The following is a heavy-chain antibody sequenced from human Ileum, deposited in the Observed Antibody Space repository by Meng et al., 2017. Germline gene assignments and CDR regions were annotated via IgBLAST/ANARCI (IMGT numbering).Heavy chain of an antibody. Sequence: QVQLQESGPGLVKPSQTLSLTCTVSGGSINSGAYYWTWIRQHPGKGLEWIGYIYYSGTTYCNPSLKSRVTISVDTSKNQFSLKLSSVTAADTAVYYCAREPPAAAGTGADYWGQGTLVTVSS. CDR2: IYYSGTT. CDR3: AREPPAAAGTGADY. CDR1: GGSINSGAYY. V-gene: IGHV4-31*03. J-gene: IGHJ4*02. D-gene: IGHD6-13*01.